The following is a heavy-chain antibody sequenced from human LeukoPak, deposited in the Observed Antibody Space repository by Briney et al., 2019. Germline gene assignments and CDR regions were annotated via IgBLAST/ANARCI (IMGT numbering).Heavy chain of an antibody. CDR2: IKPDGSNT. V-gene: IGHV3-74*01. CDR3: VCLKRADSFVV. Sequence: PGGSLRLSCAASAYTFSKYRMYWVRQAPGKGLVWVSRIKPDGSNTDYADFVRGRFTISRDNAKNTLYLQMNSLRPEDTAVYFCVCLKRADSFVVWGQGTLVTVSS. J-gene: IGHJ4*02. CDR1: AYTFSKYR. D-gene: IGHD2-15*01.